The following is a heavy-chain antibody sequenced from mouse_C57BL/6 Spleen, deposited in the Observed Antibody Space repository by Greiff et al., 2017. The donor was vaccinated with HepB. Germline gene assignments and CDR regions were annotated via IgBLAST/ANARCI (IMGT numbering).Heavy chain of an antibody. V-gene: IGHV1-82*01. CDR1: GYAFSSSW. D-gene: IGHD3-2*02. Sequence: QVQLKESGPELVKPGASVKISCKASGYAFSSSWMNWVKQRPGKGLEWIGRIYPGDGDTNYNGKFKGKATLTADKSSSTAYMQLSSLTSEDSAVYFCAGSGWEAPWFAYWGQGTLVTVSA. CDR2: IYPGDGDT. CDR3: AGSGWEAPWFAY. J-gene: IGHJ3*01.